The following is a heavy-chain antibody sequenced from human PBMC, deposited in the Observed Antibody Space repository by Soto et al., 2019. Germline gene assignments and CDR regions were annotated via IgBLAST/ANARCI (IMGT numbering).Heavy chain of an antibody. J-gene: IGHJ4*02. CDR2: IDSSGNTI. CDR3: ARDGPAADFDH. CDR1: GFTFSGYE. V-gene: IGHV3-48*03. D-gene: IGHD6-13*01. Sequence: EVQLVESGGGLAQPGGSLRLSCAASGFTFSGYEMNWVRQAPGKGLEWVSYIDSSGNTIDYADSVKGLFTISRDNAKNSLYLQMNSLRAEDTAIYYCARDGPAADFDHWGQGTQVTVSS.